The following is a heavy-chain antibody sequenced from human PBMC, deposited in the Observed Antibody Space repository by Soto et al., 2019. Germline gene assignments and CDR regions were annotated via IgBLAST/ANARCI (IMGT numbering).Heavy chain of an antibody. CDR3: ARDDHTYGVY. D-gene: IGHD2-21*01. V-gene: IGHV3-11*01. CDR2: IGPYGNSI. Sequence: GESLKISCAASGFSFRDYYMSWLRQAPGKGLEWVSYIGPYGNSIYYADSVKGRFTISRDDATKSLHLHMNSLRTDDTAVYYCARDDHTYGVYWGQGTPVTVSS. CDR1: GFSFRDYY. J-gene: IGHJ4*02.